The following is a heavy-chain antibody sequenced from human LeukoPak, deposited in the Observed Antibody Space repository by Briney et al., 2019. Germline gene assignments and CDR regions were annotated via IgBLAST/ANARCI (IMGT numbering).Heavy chain of an antibody. CDR2: ISAYNGNK. J-gene: IGHJ3*02. CDR1: GYTFMAYG. D-gene: IGHD5-12*01. V-gene: IGHV1-18*01. Sequence: ASVKVSCKTSGYTFMAYGISWARQAPGQGLEWMAWISAYNGNKNFAQKLQGRVTMTTDTSTSTAYMELRSLRFDDTAVYYCARDSRYSHSAGAFDIWGQGTKVTVSS. CDR3: ARDSRYSHSAGAFDI.